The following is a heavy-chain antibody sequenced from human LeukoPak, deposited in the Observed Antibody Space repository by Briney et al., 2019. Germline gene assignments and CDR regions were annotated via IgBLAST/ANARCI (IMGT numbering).Heavy chain of an antibody. CDR1: GFTFSSYA. CDR3: AREGRDIVDLGLNWFDP. J-gene: IGHJ5*02. CDR2: ISYDGSNK. V-gene: IGHV3-30-3*01. D-gene: IGHD5-12*01. Sequence: PGRSLRLSCAASGFTFSSYAMHWVRQAPGKGLEWVAVISYDGSNKHYADSVKGRFTISRDNSKNTLYLQMNSLRAEDTAVYYCAREGRDIVDLGLNWFDPWGQGTLVTVSS.